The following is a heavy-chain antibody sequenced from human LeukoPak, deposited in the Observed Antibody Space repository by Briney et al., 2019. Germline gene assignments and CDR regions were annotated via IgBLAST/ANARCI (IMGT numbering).Heavy chain of an antibody. CDR1: GGTFSSYA. V-gene: IGHV1-69*04. J-gene: IGHJ4*02. Sequence: SVKVSCKASGGTFSSYAISWVRQAPGQGLERMGRIIPILGIANYAQKFQGRVTITADKSTSTAYMELSSLRSEDTAVYYCARVEGYYGSGSYYGYWGQGTLVTVSS. D-gene: IGHD3-10*01. CDR3: ARVEGYYGSGSYYGY. CDR2: IIPILGIA.